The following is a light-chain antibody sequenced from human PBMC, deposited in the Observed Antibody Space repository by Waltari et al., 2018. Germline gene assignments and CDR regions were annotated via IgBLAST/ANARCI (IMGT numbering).Light chain of an antibody. CDR2: VVT. CDR1: SSDVGVYDF. V-gene: IGLV2-11*01. Sequence: QSALTQPRSVSGSPGQSVTISCSGTSSDVGVYDFISWYQHHPGKAPKLMIYVVTKRPSGVPARFSGSKSGNTASLTISGLQAEDEADYYCCSYAGTYFWVFGGGTKLTVL. CDR3: CSYAGTYFWV. J-gene: IGLJ3*02.